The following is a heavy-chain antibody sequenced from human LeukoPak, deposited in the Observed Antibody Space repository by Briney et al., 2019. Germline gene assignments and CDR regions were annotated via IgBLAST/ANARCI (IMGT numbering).Heavy chain of an antibody. V-gene: IGHV3-9*01. D-gene: IGHD5-12*01. CDR3: AKDIAPRYSGYGSDY. CDR1: GFTFDDYA. CDR2: ISWNSGSI. J-gene: IGHJ4*02. Sequence: GRSLRLSCAASGFTFDDYAMHWVRQAPGKGLEWVSGISWNSGSIGYADSVKGRFTISRDNAKNSLYLQMNSLRAEDTALYYCAKDIAPRYSGYGSDYWGQGTLVTVSS.